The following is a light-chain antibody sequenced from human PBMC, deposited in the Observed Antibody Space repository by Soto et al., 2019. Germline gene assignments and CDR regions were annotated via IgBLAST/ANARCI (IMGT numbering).Light chain of an antibody. CDR3: QRYGTSPGT. V-gene: IGKV3D-20*01. J-gene: IGKJ1*01. CDR1: QSVSSSY. CDR2: AAS. Sequence: EIVLTQSPATLSLSPGEGATLSCGASQSVSSSYLAWYQQKPGLAPRLLIYAASSRATGIPDMFSGSGSGTDFTLTISRQEHEDFAVYYCQRYGTSPGTFGQGTKVDIK.